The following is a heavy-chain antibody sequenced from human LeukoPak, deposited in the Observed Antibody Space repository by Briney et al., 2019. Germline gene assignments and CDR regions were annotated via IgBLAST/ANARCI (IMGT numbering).Heavy chain of an antibody. Sequence: AIVKLSCKPSNSPFIAYYVPWIQQAPGNGLEWMGRIDPENGITLYTRDRVIMTADTSTDTAYLEVSSLRSEDTAVYYCATDAGLYASGTFSRWGQGTLVTVSS. J-gene: IGHJ4*02. D-gene: IGHD3-10*01. CDR2: IDPENGIT. CDR3: ATDAGLYASGTFSR. CDR1: NSPFIAYY. V-gene: IGHV1-69-2*01.